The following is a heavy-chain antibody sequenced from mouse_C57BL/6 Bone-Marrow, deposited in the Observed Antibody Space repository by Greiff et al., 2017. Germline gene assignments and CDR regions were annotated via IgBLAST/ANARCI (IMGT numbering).Heavy chain of an antibody. J-gene: IGHJ2*01. CDR3: ATHYYYGSSYEDY. D-gene: IGHD1-1*01. CDR2: INPGSGGT. CDR1: GYAFTNYL. Sequence: QVQLQQSGAELVRLGTSVKVSCKASGYAFTNYLLEWVKQRPGQGLEWIGVINPGSGGTNYNEKFKGKATLTADKSSSTAYMQLSSLTSEDSAVYFCATHYYYGSSYEDYWGQGTTLTVSS. V-gene: IGHV1-54*01.